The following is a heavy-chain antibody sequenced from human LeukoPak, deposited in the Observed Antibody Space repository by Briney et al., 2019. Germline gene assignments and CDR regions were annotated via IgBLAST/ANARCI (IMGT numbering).Heavy chain of an antibody. Sequence: GGSLRLSCAASGFTFSSYAMYWVRQPPGKGLEYVSSISSNGGSTYYANSVKGRFTISRDNSKNTLSLQMGSLRPADMAVYYCARVRGSYFFDFWGQGTLVTVSS. V-gene: IGHV3-64*01. CDR1: GFTFSSYA. CDR3: ARVRGSYFFDF. J-gene: IGHJ4*02. CDR2: ISSNGGST. D-gene: IGHD1-26*01.